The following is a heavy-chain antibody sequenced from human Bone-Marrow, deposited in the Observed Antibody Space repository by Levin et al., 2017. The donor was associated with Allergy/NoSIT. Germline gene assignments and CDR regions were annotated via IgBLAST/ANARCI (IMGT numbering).Heavy chain of an antibody. D-gene: IGHD6-19*01. J-gene: IGHJ3*01. CDR3: ASFLTVADDSFDV. V-gene: IGHV1-69*13. CDR2: IMPFILSP. Sequence: GASVKVSCKASGGTFSSFAISWVRQAPGQGLEWMGGIMPFILSPTYAQKFRDRVTITADESTGTAFMELTSLRSDDTAVYFCASFLTVADDSFDVWGQGTLVTVSS. CDR1: GGTFSSFA.